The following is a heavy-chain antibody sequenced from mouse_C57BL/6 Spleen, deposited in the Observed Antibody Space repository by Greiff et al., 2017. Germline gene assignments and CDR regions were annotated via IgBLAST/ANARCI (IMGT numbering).Heavy chain of an antibody. V-gene: IGHV3-6*01. J-gene: IGHJ2*01. CDR2: ISYDGSN. Sequence: EVQLVESGPGLVKPSQSLSLTCSVTGYSITSGYYWNWIRQFPGNKLEWMGYISYDGSNNYNPSLKNRISITRDTSKNQFFLKLNSVTTEDTATYYCARGDYVHYCDYWGQGTTLTVSS. CDR3: ARGDYVHYCDY. D-gene: IGHD2-4*01. CDR1: GYSITSGYY.